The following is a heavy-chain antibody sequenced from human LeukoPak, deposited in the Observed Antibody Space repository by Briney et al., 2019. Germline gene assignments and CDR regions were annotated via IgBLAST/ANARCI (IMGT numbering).Heavy chain of an antibody. D-gene: IGHD2-8*02. V-gene: IGHV3-13*01. CDR3: AAPTGGDAFDI. Sequence: GGSLRLSCAASGFTFSSYDMHWVRQATGKGLEWVSAIGTAGDTYYPGSVKGRFTISRENAKNSLYLQMNSLRAGDTAVYYCAAPTGGDAFDIWGQGTMVTVSS. CDR2: IGTAGDT. J-gene: IGHJ3*02. CDR1: GFTFSSYD.